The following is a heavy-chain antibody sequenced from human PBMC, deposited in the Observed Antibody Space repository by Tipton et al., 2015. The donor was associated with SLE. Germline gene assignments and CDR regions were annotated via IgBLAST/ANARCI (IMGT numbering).Heavy chain of an antibody. CDR1: GGSISSYY. J-gene: IGHJ3*02. Sequence: TLSLTCTVSGGSISSYYWSWIRQPPGKGLEWIGYIYYSGSTNYNPSLKSRVTISVDTSKNQFSLKLSSVAAADTAVYHCAREASYSSSSLAFDIWGQGTMVTVSS. CDR3: AREASYSSSSLAFDI. D-gene: IGHD6-6*01. V-gene: IGHV4-59*12. CDR2: IYYSGST.